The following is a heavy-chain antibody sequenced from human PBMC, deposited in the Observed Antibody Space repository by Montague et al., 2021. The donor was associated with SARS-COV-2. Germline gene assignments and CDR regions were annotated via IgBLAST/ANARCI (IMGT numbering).Heavy chain of an antibody. CDR1: GFTFGDYA. D-gene: IGHD6-13*01. CDR2: ISWNSGSI. J-gene: IGHJ6*02. CDR3: AKGIAAAGIGFYYYYYGMDV. Sequence: SLRLSCAAFGFTFGDYAMHWVRQAPGKGLEWVSGISWNSGSIGYADSVKGRFTTSRDNAKNSLYLQMNSLRAEDTALYYCAKGIAAAGIGFYYYYYGMDVWGQGTTVTVPS. V-gene: IGHV3-9*01.